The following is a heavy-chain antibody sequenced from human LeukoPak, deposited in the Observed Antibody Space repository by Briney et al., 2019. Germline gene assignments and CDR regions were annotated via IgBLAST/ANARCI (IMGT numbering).Heavy chain of an antibody. CDR3: ARGPTGGPSYFDS. CDR1: GYTFTGYY. Sequence: ASVKVSCKASGYTFTGYYMHWVRQAPGQGLEWMGRINPNSGDTNYAQKFQGWVTMTRDTSITTAYMELSRLRSDDTAVYYCARGPTGGPSYFDSWGQGILVTVSS. V-gene: IGHV1-2*04. CDR2: INPNSGDT. J-gene: IGHJ4*02. D-gene: IGHD2-8*02.